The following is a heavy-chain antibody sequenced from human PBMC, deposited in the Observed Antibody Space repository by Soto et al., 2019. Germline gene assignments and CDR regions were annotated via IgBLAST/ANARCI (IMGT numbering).Heavy chain of an antibody. Sequence: GESLKISCAASGFTFSSYWMSWVRQAPGKGLEWVANIKQDGSEKYYVDSVKGRFTISRDNAKNSLYLQMNSLRAEDTAVYYCARALTTVTYAPMNYYYYMDVWGKGTTVTVSS. V-gene: IGHV3-7*01. J-gene: IGHJ6*03. D-gene: IGHD4-17*01. CDR2: IKQDGSEK. CDR3: ARALTTVTYAPMNYYYYMDV. CDR1: GFTFSSYW.